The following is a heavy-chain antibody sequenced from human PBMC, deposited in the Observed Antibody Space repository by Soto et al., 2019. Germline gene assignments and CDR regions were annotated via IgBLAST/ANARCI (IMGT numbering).Heavy chain of an antibody. D-gene: IGHD2-2*01. CDR1: GGTFRGYA. CDR2: IIPLFGTA. V-gene: IGHV1-69*05. CDR3: VRSYRPGGLVPSAP. J-gene: IGHJ6*02. Sequence: GASVKVSGEASGGTFRGYAMSWLRQAPGQGLEWMGGIIPLFGTANYAQQFQGRVTMTRDTSTSTAYMELSGLTSDDTAVYYCVRSYRPGGLVPSAPWGQGTSLTVSS.